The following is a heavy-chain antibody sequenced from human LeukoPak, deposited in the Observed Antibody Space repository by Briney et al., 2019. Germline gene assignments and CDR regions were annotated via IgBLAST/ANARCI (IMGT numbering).Heavy chain of an antibody. Sequence: GGSLRLSCAASGFTVSSNYMSWVRQAPGKGLEWVSVIYSGGSTYYADSVKGRFTISRDNSKNTLYLQMNSLRAEDTAVYYCARVMRLRYLDYWGQGTLVTVSS. V-gene: IGHV3-53*01. D-gene: IGHD5-12*01. CDR1: GFTVSSNY. J-gene: IGHJ4*02. CDR3: ARVMRLRYLDY. CDR2: IYSGGST.